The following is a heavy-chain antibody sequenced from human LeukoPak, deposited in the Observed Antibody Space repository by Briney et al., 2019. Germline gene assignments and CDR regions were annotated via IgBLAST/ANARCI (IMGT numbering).Heavy chain of an antibody. D-gene: IGHD3-9*01. V-gene: IGHV3-23*01. J-gene: IGHJ4*02. CDR3: AKSRNGFDSLLKGVSYYFDY. CDR2: ISGSGGST. CDR1: GFTFSSYA. Sequence: PGGSLRLSCAASGFTFSSYAMSWVRQAPGKGLEWVSAISGSGGSTYYADSVKGRFTISRDNSKNTLYLQMNSLRAEDTAVYYCAKSRNGFDSLLKGVSYYFDYWGQGTLVTVSS.